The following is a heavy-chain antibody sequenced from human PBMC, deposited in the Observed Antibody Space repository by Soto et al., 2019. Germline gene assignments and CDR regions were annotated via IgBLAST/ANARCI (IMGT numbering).Heavy chain of an antibody. CDR1: GFTFSAYG. CDR2: IYYDGNNK. Sequence: QVQLVESGGGVVQPGRSLRLSCAASGFTFSAYGMHWVRQAPGKGLEWLAMIYYDGNNKYYADSVEGRVTITRDNSKNTIYLQMSSLRAEDTAVYYCARVGGTVTSDYWGQGTLVTVSS. J-gene: IGHJ4*02. D-gene: IGHD4-17*01. CDR3: ARVGGTVTSDY. V-gene: IGHV3-33*01.